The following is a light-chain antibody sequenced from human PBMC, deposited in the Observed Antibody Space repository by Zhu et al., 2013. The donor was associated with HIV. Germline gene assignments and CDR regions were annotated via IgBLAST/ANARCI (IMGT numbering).Light chain of an antibody. J-gene: IGKJ1*01. V-gene: IGKV2-28*01. CDR2: LGS. CDR3: MQALQTPWT. CDR1: QSLLHSNGYNY. Sequence: DIVMTQSPLSLPVTPGEPASISCRSGQSLLHSNGYNYLDWYLQKPGQSPQLLIYLGSNRASGVPDRFSGSGSGTDFTLKISRVEAEDVGVYYCMQALQTPWTFGQGTKVEIK.